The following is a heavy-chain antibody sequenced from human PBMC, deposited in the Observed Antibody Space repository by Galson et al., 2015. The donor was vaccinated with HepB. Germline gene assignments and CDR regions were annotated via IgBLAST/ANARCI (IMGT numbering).Heavy chain of an antibody. V-gene: IGHV3-23*01. CDR3: AKPLFRTYFYDSSGYAHPTNALDI. CDR2: ISGSDGRT. Sequence: SLRLSCAASGFTFSTYAMSWVRQAPGKGLEWVSIISGSDGRTFYTDSVKGRFTISRDNSKNTLYLQMNSLRAEDTAVYYCAKPLFRTYFYDSSGYAHPTNALDIWGQGTMVTVSS. J-gene: IGHJ3*02. CDR1: GFTFSTYA. D-gene: IGHD3-22*01.